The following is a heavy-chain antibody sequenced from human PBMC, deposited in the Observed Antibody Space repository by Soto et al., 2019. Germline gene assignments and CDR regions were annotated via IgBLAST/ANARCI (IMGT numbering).Heavy chain of an antibody. CDR1: GGSISSGGYY. Sequence: QVQLQESGPGVVKPSQTLSLTCTVSGGSISSGGYYWSWIRQHPGKGLVWIGYIYSSGSTYYNPSLKTRFTISVDTSKNQFSLKLSSVTAADTAVYYCARGGGFTSSWSLDYWVQGTLVTVSS. J-gene: IGHJ4*02. D-gene: IGHD6-13*01. V-gene: IGHV4-31*03. CDR2: IYSSGST. CDR3: ARGGGFTSSWSLDY.